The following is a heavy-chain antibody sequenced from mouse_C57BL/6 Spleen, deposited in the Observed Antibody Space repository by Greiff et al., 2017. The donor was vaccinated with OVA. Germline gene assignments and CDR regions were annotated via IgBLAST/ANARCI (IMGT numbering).Heavy chain of an antibody. CDR2: IDPSDSET. CDR1: GYTFTSYW. J-gene: IGHJ4*01. D-gene: IGHD1-1*01. CDR3: ARSYYGSSSYYAMDY. V-gene: IGHV1-52*01. Sequence: QVQLQQPGAELVRPGSSVKLSCKASGYTFTSYWMHWVKQRPIQGLEWIGNIDPSDSETHYNQKFKDKATLTVDKSSSTAYMQLSSLTSEDSEVYYCARSYYGSSSYYAMDYWGQGTSVTVSS.